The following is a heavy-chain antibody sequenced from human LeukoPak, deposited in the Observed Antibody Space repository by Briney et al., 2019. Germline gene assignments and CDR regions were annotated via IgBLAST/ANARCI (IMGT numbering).Heavy chain of an antibody. V-gene: IGHV3-64*01. D-gene: IGHD1-26*01. CDR3: ARVMQGATKSTYYYYAMDV. J-gene: IGHJ6*02. CDR1: GFTFSSYT. CDR2: IISNGGST. Sequence: PGGSLRLSCAASGFTFSSYTMHWVRQAPGKGLEYVSAIISNGGSTYYANSVQGRFTISRDNSKNTLYLQMGSLRAEDMAVYYCARVMQGATKSTYYYYAMDVWGQGTTVTVSS.